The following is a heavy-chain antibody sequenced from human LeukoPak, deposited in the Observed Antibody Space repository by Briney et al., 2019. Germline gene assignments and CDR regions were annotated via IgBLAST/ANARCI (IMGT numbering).Heavy chain of an antibody. CDR2: INHSGST. V-gene: IGHV4-34*01. J-gene: IGHJ4*02. CDR3: ARGSAHDYGDSPPPSAFDY. Sequence: KPSETLSLTCAVYGGSFSGYYWSWIRQPPGKGLEWIGEINHSGSTNYNPSLKSRVTISVDTSKNQFSLKLSSVTAADTAVYYCARGSAHDYGDSPPPSAFDYWGQGTLVTVSS. CDR1: GGSFSGYY. D-gene: IGHD4-17*01.